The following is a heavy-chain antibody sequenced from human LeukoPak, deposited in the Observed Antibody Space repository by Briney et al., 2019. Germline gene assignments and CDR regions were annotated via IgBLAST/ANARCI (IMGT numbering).Heavy chain of an antibody. CDR3: ARHLTGTGTGWFWFDP. Sequence: SETLSLTCTVSGGSISSYYWSWLRQPPGKGLEWIGYIYTSGSTNYNPSLKGRVTISVDTSKNQFSLKLSSVTAADTAVYYCARHLTGTGTGWFWFDPWGQGTLVTVSS. V-gene: IGHV4-4*09. J-gene: IGHJ5*02. CDR1: GGSISSYY. CDR2: IYTSGST. D-gene: IGHD1/OR15-1a*01.